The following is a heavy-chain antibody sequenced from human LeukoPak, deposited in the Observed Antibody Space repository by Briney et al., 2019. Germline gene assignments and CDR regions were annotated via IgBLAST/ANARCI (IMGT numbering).Heavy chain of an antibody. CDR2: IYYSGST. CDR3: ARAEKTSVGGVPYIFDY. J-gene: IGHJ4*02. CDR1: GGSISSYY. D-gene: IGHD3-16*01. V-gene: IGHV4-59*01. Sequence: SETLSLTCTVSGGSISSYYWSWIRQPPGKGLEWIGYIYYSGSTNYNPSLKSRVTISVDTSKNQFSLKLSSVTAADTAVYYCARAEKTSVGGVPYIFDYWGRGPLVTVSS.